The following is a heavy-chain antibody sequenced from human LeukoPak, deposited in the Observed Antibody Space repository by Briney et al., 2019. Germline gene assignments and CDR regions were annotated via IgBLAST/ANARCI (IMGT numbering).Heavy chain of an antibody. Sequence: PGGSLRLSCAASGFSFSSYTMNWVRQAPGKGLEWVSIISSSSSYIYYADSVKGRFTISRDNAKNALYLQMNSLRVEDTAVYYCARDQSVRLLQTSSTYFKHVFAIWGQGSMVTVSS. D-gene: IGHD6-13*01. J-gene: IGHJ3*02. CDR2: ISSSSSYI. CDR3: ARDQSVRLLQTSSTYFKHVFAI. CDR1: GFSFSSYT. V-gene: IGHV3-21*01.